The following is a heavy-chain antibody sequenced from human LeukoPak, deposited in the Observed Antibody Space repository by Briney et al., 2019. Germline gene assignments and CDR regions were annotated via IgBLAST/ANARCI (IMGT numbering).Heavy chain of an antibody. CDR2: MNPNSGNT. J-gene: IGHJ5*02. D-gene: IGHD6-19*01. CDR1: GGTFSSYA. V-gene: IGHV1-8*02. Sequence: ASVKVSCKASGGTFSSYAISWVRQATGQGLEWMGWMNPNSGNTGYAQKFQGRVTMARNTSISTAYMELSSLRSEDTAVYYCARRRGVAGRILTGYNWFDPWGQGTLVTVSS. CDR3: ARRRGVAGRILTGYNWFDP.